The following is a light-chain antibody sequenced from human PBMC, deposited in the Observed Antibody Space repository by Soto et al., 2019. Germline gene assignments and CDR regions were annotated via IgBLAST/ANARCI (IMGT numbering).Light chain of an antibody. CDR3: QQYDNWPPMT. CDR1: QSVSSN. V-gene: IGKV3-15*01. J-gene: IGKJ1*01. Sequence: EIVMTQSPATLSVSPGERATLSCRASQSVSSNLAWYQQKPGQAPRLLIYGASTRPTGTPARFSGSGSGTEFTLTISSLQSEDFAVYYCQQYDNWPPMTFGQGTKVDIK. CDR2: GAS.